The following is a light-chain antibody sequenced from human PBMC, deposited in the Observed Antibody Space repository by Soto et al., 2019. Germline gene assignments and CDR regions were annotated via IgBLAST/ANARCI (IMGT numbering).Light chain of an antibody. CDR1: SSDVGGYNY. J-gene: IGLJ2*01. Sequence: QSALTQPASVSGSPGQSITISCTGTSSDVGGYNYVSWYQHHPGKPPKLMIYKVSNRPSGVSNRFSGSKSGNTASLTISGLQAEDEADYYCSSYTSSSTLVFGGGTKLTVL. V-gene: IGLV2-14*01. CDR3: SSYTSSSTLV. CDR2: KVS.